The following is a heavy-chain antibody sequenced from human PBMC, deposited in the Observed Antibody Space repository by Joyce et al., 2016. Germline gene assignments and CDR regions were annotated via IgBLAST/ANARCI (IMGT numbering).Heavy chain of an antibody. D-gene: IGHD2-21*02. J-gene: IGHJ4*02. Sequence: QVQLVESGGGVVQPGRSLRLACAASGFTFSSYAMHWVRQAPGKGVEWGAVISYDGSNKYYADSVKGRFTISRDNSKNTVYLQMNSLKAEDTAVFYCAKGVVVTAIRLDYWGQGTLVTVSS. CDR1: GFTFSSYA. CDR2: ISYDGSNK. V-gene: IGHV3-30-3*01. CDR3: AKGVVVTAIRLDY.